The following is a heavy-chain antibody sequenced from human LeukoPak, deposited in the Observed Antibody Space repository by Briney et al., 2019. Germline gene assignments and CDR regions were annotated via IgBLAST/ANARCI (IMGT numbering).Heavy chain of an antibody. CDR2: INPSGGST. J-gene: IGHJ4*02. V-gene: IGHV1-46*01. CDR3: AIGSAGYFDSSGYYYVF. D-gene: IGHD3-22*01. CDR1: GYTFTSYY. Sequence: ASVKVSCKASGYTFTSYYIHWVRQAPGQGLEWMGKINPSGGSTSYAQKFQGRVTMTRDTSTSTAYMELSSLRAEDTAVYYCAIGSAGYFDSSGYYYVFWGQGTLVTVSS.